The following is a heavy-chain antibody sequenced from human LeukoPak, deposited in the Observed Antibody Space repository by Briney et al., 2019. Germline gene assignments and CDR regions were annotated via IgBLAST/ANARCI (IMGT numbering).Heavy chain of an antibody. CDR3: ARVLAASGTAY. CDR2: ISSNGGST. J-gene: IGHJ4*02. Sequence: GGSLRLSCAASGFTFGSYAMPWVRQAPGKGLEYVSAISSNGGSTYYANSVKGRFTISRDNSKNTLYLQMNSLRVEDTAVYYCARVLAASGTAYWGQGTLVTVSS. V-gene: IGHV3-64*01. CDR1: GFTFGSYA. D-gene: IGHD6-13*01.